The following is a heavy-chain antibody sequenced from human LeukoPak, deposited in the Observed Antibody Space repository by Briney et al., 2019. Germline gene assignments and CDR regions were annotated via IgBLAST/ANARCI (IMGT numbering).Heavy chain of an antibody. CDR1: GFTFSGSA. Sequence: GGSLRLSCAASGFTFSGSAMHWVRQASGKGLEWVGRIRSKAKSYATAYAASVKGRFTISRDDSKNTAYLQMNSLKTEDTAVYYCARGHDYGDYNFDYWGQGTLVTVSS. CDR3: ARGHDYGDYNFDY. D-gene: IGHD4-17*01. J-gene: IGHJ4*02. CDR2: IRSKAKSYAT. V-gene: IGHV3-73*01.